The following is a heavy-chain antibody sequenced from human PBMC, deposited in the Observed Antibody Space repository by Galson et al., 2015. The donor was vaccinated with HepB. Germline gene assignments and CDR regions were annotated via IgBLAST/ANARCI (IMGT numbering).Heavy chain of an antibody. CDR2: ISINSGNT. V-gene: IGHV1-18*04. Sequence: SVKVSCKASGYSFTSNGISWVRQAPGQGLEWLGWISINSGNTNYAQRLQGRVTLTRDTSTNTAYMELRRLRSDDAAVYYRARDRLHSLDYWGQGTLVTVSS. CDR1: GYSFTSNG. J-gene: IGHJ4*02. CDR3: ARDRLHSLDY.